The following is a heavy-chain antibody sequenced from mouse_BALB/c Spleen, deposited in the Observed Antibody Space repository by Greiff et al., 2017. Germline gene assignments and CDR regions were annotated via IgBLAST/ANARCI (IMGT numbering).Heavy chain of an antibody. V-gene: IGHV3-2*02. CDR1: GYSITSDYA. J-gene: IGHJ1*01. Sequence: EVMLVESGPGLVKPSQSLSLTCTVTGYSITSDYAWNWIRQFPGNKLEWMGYISYSGSTSYNPSLKSRISITRDTSKNQFFLQLNSVTTEDTATYYCARGDFDVWGAGTTVTVSS. CDR2: ISYSGST. CDR3: ARGDFDV.